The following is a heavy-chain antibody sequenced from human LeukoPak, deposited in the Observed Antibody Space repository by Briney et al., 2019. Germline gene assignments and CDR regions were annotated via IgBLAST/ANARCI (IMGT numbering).Heavy chain of an antibody. CDR1: GFIFSSYW. J-gene: IGHJ5*02. CDR3: AKGRGSSWLNWFDP. D-gene: IGHD6-13*01. V-gene: IGHV3-7*03. CDR2: IKQDGSEK. Sequence: GGSLRLSCAASGFIFSSYWMSWVRQAPGKGLEWVANIKQDGSEKYYVDSVKGRFTISRDNAKNSLYLQMNSLRAEDMALYYCAKGRGSSWLNWFDPWGQGTLVTVSS.